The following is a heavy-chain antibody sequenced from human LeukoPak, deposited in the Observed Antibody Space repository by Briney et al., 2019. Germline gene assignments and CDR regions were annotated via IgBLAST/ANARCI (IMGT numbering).Heavy chain of an antibody. J-gene: IGHJ4*02. CDR2: ISYDGSNK. Sequence: GGSLRLSCAASGFTFSSYGMHWVRQAPGKGLEWVAVISYDGSNKYYADSVKGRFTISRDNAKNSLYLQMNSLRAEDTALYYCAKDMFFSMVRGVSNDYWGQGTLVTVSS. D-gene: IGHD3-10*01. V-gene: IGHV3-30*18. CDR3: AKDMFFSMVRGVSNDY. CDR1: GFTFSSYG.